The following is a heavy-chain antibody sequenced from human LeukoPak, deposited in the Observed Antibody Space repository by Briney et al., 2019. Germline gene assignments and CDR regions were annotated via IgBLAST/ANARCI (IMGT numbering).Heavy chain of an antibody. D-gene: IGHD3-10*01. V-gene: IGHV3-23*01. CDR2: ISSGGGVT. Sequence: GGSLRLSCAVSGFTFSSYAMSWVRQAPGKGLEWVSSISSGGGVTHYADSVKGRFTISRDNSKNTLHLQMNSLRAEDTAVYYCAKKGGSGSYYNFDYWGQGTLVTVSS. CDR3: AKKGGSGSYYNFDY. J-gene: IGHJ4*02. CDR1: GFTFSSYA.